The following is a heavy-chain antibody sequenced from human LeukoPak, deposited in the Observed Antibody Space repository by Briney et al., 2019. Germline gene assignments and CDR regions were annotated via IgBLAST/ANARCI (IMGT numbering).Heavy chain of an antibody. CDR3: ARDFGVSYRFVDY. V-gene: IGHV1-2*02. D-gene: IGHD1-26*01. J-gene: IGHJ4*02. Sequence: ASVKVSCKTSGYTFTGYYMHWVRRAPGQGLEWMGWINPDSGGTNYAQKFQGRVTMTRDTSISTAYMELSSLTSDDTAVYYCARDFGVSYRFVDYWGQGTLVTVSS. CDR2: INPDSGGT. CDR1: GYTFTGYY.